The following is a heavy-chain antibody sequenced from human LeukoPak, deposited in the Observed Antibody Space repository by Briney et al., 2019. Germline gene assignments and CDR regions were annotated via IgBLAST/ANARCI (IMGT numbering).Heavy chain of an antibody. CDR2: ISFDGSNE. Sequence: GRSLRLSCAASGFTFSYYGIHWVRQAPGKGLEWVAIISFDGSNEYYADSVKGRFTISRDNSKNTMYLQMNSLRAEDTAVYYCATAYYYDSSGSFGAFDIWGQGTMVTVSS. V-gene: IGHV3-30*03. D-gene: IGHD3-22*01. CDR1: GFTFSYYG. J-gene: IGHJ3*02. CDR3: ATAYYYDSSGSFGAFDI.